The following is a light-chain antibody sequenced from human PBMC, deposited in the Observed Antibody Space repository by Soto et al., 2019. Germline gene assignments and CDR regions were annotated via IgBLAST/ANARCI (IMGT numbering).Light chain of an antibody. CDR3: SSYTSSSTGVV. Sequence: QSALTQPPSVSGSPGQSVTISCTGTSSDVGSYNRVSWYQQPPGTAPKLMIYEVSNRPSGVPDRFSGSKSGNTASLTISGPQAEDGADYYCSSYTSSSTGVVFGGGTKLTVL. V-gene: IGLV2-18*02. CDR2: EVS. J-gene: IGLJ2*01. CDR1: SSDVGSYNR.